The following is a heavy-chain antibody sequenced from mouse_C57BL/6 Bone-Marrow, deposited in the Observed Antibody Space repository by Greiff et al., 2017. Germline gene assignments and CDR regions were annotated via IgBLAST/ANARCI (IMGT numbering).Heavy chain of an antibody. V-gene: IGHV5-6*01. CDR1: GFTFSSYG. J-gene: IGHJ3*01. D-gene: IGHD2-1*01. Sequence: EVQLVESGGDLVKPGGSLKLSCAASGFTFSSYGMSWVRQTPDKRLEWVATISSGGSYTYYPDSVKGRFTISRDNAKNTLYLQMSSLKSEDTAMYYCARQDGNYERFAYWGQGTLVTVSA. CDR2: ISSGGSYT. CDR3: ARQDGNYERFAY.